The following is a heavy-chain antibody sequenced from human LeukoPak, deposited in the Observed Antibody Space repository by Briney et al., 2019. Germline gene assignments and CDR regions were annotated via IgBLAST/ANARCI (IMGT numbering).Heavy chain of an antibody. CDR3: ARVRDVYNHVFEN. Sequence: GGSLRLSCAVSTFTVASNYMSWVRQTPGRGWVWVSDIYQGGSTYYSDSVKGRFTISRDISKNTLHLQMNNLRVDDTAVYYCARVRDVYNHVFENWGQGTLVTVS. V-gene: IGHV3-53*01. D-gene: IGHD5-24*01. CDR1: TFTVASNY. J-gene: IGHJ4*02. CDR2: IYQGGST.